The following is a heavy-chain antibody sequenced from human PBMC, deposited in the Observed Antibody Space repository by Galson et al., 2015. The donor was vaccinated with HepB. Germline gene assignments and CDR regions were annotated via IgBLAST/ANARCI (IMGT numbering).Heavy chain of an antibody. D-gene: IGHD3-22*01. V-gene: IGHV3-30-3*01. Sequence: SLRLSCAASGFTFSSYAMHWVRQAPGKGLEWVAVISYDGSNKYYADSVKGRFTISRDNSKNTLYLQMNSLRADDTAVYYCARQYYYDSSGYGLDYWGQGTLVTVSS. CDR1: GFTFSSYA. J-gene: IGHJ4*02. CDR2: ISYDGSNK. CDR3: ARQYYYDSSGYGLDY.